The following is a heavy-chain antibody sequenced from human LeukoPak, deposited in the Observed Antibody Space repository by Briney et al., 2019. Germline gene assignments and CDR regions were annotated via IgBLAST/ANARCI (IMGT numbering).Heavy chain of an antibody. J-gene: IGHJ4*02. CDR3: ARNGDVAAMFWYFDY. CDR1: GFTFSSYA. D-gene: IGHD2-15*01. CDR2: ISYDGSNK. V-gene: IGHV3-30-3*01. Sequence: GGSLRLSCAASGFTFSSYAMHWVRQAPGKGLEWVAVISYDGSNKYYADSVKGRFTISRDNSKNTLYLQMNSLGAEDTAVYYCARNGDVAAMFWYFDYWGQGTLVTVSS.